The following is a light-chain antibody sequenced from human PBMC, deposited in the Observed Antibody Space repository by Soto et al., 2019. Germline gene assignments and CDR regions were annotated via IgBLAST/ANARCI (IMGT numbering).Light chain of an antibody. V-gene: IGKV1-33*01. CDR2: DAS. CDR3: QQYDNRPPFT. J-gene: IGKJ3*01. CDR1: QDISNY. Sequence: DIQMTQSPSSLSASVGDRVTITCQASQDISNYLNWYQQKPGKAPKLLIYDASNLETGVPSRFSGGGSGTDFTFTISSLQPEDIATYYCQQYDNRPPFTFGPGTKVDIK.